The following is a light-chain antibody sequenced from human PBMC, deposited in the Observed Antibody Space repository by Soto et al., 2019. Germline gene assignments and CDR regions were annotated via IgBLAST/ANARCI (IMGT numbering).Light chain of an antibody. Sequence: EIVLTQSPGTLSLSPGDRATLSCRASQSLSVSYIAWYQQKPGQAPRLLIYSTSTRAAGIPDRFTGRGSGTHFTLAISRLGTEDFAVYYCHQFCDSPQTFGQGTTVEV. CDR1: QSLSVSY. V-gene: IGKV3-20*01. CDR3: HQFCDSPQT. J-gene: IGKJ1*01. CDR2: STS.